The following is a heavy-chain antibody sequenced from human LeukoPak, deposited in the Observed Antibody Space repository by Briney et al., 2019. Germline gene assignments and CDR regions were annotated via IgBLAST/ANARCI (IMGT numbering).Heavy chain of an antibody. V-gene: IGHV4-34*01. CDR3: ARGLLWDSSGWLSRSFDP. J-gene: IGHJ5*02. CDR1: GGSFSGYY. Sequence: TSETLSLTCAVYGGSFSGYYWSWIRQSPGKGLEWIGEINHSGSTNYNPSLKSRVTISVDTSKNQFSLKLSSVTAADTAVYSCARGLLWDSSGWLSRSFDPWGQGTLATVSS. CDR2: INHSGST. D-gene: IGHD6-19*01.